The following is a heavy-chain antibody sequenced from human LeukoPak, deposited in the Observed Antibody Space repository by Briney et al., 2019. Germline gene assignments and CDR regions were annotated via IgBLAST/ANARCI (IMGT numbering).Heavy chain of an antibody. CDR2: IKTKTDGGTV. Sequence: PGGSLRLSCAASGFTFNYASMTWVRQAPGKGLEWVGHIKTKTDGGTVDYAAPVRGRFTISRDDSKNTLYLQMNSLKTEDTAVYYCAGINLVAQYWGQGTLITVSS. CDR1: GFTFNYAS. D-gene: IGHD2-15*01. J-gene: IGHJ4*02. CDR3: AGINLVAQY. V-gene: IGHV3-15*01.